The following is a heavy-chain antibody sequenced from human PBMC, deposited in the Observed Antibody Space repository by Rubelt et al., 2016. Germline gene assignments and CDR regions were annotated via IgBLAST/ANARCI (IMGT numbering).Heavy chain of an antibody. V-gene: IGHV3-66*01. CDR1: GFTVSSNY. CDR2: IYSGGST. D-gene: IGHD1-1*01. J-gene: IGHJ4*02. Sequence: EVQVVESGGGLVQPGGSLRLSCAASGFTVSSNYMSWVRQAPGKGLEWVSVIYSGGSTYYADSVKGRFTISRDNSKNPPYLQMNSLRAEDTAVYYCARVSAGTDYFDYWGQGTLVTVSS. CDR3: ARVSAGTDYFDY.